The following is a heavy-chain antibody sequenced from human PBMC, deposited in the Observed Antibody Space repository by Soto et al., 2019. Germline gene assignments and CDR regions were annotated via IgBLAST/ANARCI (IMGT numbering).Heavy chain of an antibody. J-gene: IGHJ4*02. CDR1: GVSLSTSGMG. V-gene: IGHV2-5*02. D-gene: IGHD2-21*01. CDR2: VYWDDDK. CDR3: APMIEGAFFDN. Sequence: SGPTLVNPTQTLTLTCTFSGVSLSTSGMGVGWIRQPPGKALEWLALVYWDDDKRYSPSLKSRLTITKDTSKNQVVLTMTYMDPADPETYYSAPMIEGAFFDNWGQGTLVTVSS.